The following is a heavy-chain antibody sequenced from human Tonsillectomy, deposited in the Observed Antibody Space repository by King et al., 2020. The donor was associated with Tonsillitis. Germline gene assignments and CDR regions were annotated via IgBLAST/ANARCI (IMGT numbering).Heavy chain of an antibody. CDR2: IDPSDSYT. V-gene: IGHV5-10-1*03. Sequence: AQLVQSGAEVKKPGESLRISCKGSGYSFSSYWINWVRQMPGKGLEWMGRIDPSDSYTNYSPSFQGHVSISADKSIATAYLQWSSLKASDTAMYYCARPQSNYDSEYGMDVWGQGTTVTVSS. CDR3: ARPQSNYDSEYGMDV. J-gene: IGHJ6*02. CDR1: GYSFSSYW. D-gene: IGHD3-3*01.